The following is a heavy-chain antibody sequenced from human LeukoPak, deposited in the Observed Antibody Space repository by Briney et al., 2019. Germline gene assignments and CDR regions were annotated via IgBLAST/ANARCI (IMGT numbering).Heavy chain of an antibody. V-gene: IGHV1-18*01. CDR1: GYTFTSYG. CDR2: ISAYNGNT. CDR3: ATDTVYCSGGSCYRVVDY. Sequence: ASVKVSCKASGYTFTSYGISWVRQAPGQGLEWMGWISAYNGNTNYAQKFQGRVTMTEDTSTDTAYMELSSLRSEDTAVYYCATDTVYCSGGSCYRVVDYWGQGTLVTVSS. J-gene: IGHJ4*02. D-gene: IGHD2-15*01.